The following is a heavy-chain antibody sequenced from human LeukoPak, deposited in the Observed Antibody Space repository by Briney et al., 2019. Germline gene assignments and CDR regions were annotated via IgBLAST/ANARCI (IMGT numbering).Heavy chain of an antibody. CDR1: GYTLTEYY. CDR3: ARRGRDGYNG. Sequence: ASAKVSCKASGYTLTEYYMHWVRQAPGQGLEWMGWINPNSGGTNYAQKFQGRVTMTRDTSISTAYMELSRLRSDDTAVYYCARRGRDGYNGWGQGTLVTVSS. D-gene: IGHD5-24*01. CDR2: INPNSGGT. V-gene: IGHV1-2*02. J-gene: IGHJ4*02.